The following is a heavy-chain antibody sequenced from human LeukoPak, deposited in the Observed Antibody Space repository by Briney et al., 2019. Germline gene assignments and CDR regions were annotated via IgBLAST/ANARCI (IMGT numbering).Heavy chain of an antibody. CDR2: IYYSGGT. CDR1: GGSFSGYY. CDR3: ASHSGGYAY. Sequence: SETLSLTCAVYGGSFSGYYWSWIRQPPGKGLEWIGYIYYSGGTYYSPSLKSRLTISVDTSKNQFSLKLSSVTAADTAVYYCASHSGGYAYWGQGTLVTVSS. D-gene: IGHD5-12*01. J-gene: IGHJ4*02. V-gene: IGHV4-59*12.